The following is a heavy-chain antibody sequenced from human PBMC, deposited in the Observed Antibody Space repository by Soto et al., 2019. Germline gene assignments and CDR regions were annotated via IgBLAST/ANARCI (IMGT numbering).Heavy chain of an antibody. CDR2: ISYDGSNK. D-gene: IGHD3-9*01. V-gene: IGHV3-30*03. J-gene: IGHJ4*02. Sequence: QVQLVESGGGVVQPGRSLRLSCAASGFTFSSYGMHWVRQAPGKGLEWVAVISYDGSNKYYADSVKGRFTISRDNSKNTLYLQMNSLRAEDTAVYYCAPITHPSRYFDWLSAPQSDYWGQGTLVTVSS. CDR3: APITHPSRYFDWLSAPQSDY. CDR1: GFTFSSYG.